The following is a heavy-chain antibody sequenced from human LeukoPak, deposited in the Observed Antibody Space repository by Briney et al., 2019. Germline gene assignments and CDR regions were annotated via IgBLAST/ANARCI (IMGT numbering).Heavy chain of an antibody. D-gene: IGHD3-22*01. Sequence: PSETLSLTCTVSGGSLSSYYWSWIRQPPGKGLEWIGYIFYSGSTNYNPSLKSRVTISQDTSKNQFSLRLTSLTAADTAVYYCASTLRTYYSDSSGYYPLDYWGQGTLVTVSS. V-gene: IGHV4-59*08. CDR3: ASTLRTYYSDSSGYYPLDY. CDR2: IFYSGST. J-gene: IGHJ4*02. CDR1: GGSLSSYY.